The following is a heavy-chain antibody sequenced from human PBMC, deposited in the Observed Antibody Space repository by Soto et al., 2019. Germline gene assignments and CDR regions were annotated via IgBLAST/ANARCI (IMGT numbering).Heavy chain of an antibody. Sequence: QVQLVQSGAEVKKPGASVKVSCKASGYTFTSYYMHWVRQAPGQGLEWMGIINPSGGSTSYAKKFQGRVTMTRDTSTRTVYMELSSLRSEYTAVYCCARFYSSGLIDYWGQGTLVTVSS. V-gene: IGHV1-46*03. CDR3: ARFYSSGLIDY. J-gene: IGHJ4*02. CDR2: INPSGGST. D-gene: IGHD6-19*01. CDR1: GYTFTSYY.